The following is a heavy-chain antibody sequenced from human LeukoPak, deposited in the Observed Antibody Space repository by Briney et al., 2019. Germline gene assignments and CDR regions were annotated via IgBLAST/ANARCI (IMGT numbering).Heavy chain of an antibody. CDR1: GCTFSSYA. D-gene: IGHD6-6*01. V-gene: IGHV1-69*05. CDR3: ARAREYSSSSSAFDI. J-gene: IGHJ3*02. Sequence: ASVKVSCKASGCTFSSYAISWVRQAPGQGLEWMGGIIPIFGIANYAQKFQGRVTITTDESTSTAYMELSSLRSEDTAVYYCARAREYSSSSSAFDIWGQGTMVTVSS. CDR2: IIPIFGIA.